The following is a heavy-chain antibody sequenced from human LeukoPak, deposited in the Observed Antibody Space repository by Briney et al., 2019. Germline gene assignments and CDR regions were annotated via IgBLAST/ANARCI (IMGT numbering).Heavy chain of an antibody. CDR1: GFTFTIFG. CDR3: AKIGGGDPEFDY. J-gene: IGHJ4*02. D-gene: IGHD2-21*02. Sequence: GGSLRLSCAASGFTFTIFGMTWVRQAPGKGLEWISFISGSGGDTYYADSVKGRFTISRDNSKNTLYLQMNSMRVEDKAVYYCAKIGGGDPEFDYWGQGTLVTVSS. V-gene: IGHV3-23*01. CDR2: ISGSGGDT.